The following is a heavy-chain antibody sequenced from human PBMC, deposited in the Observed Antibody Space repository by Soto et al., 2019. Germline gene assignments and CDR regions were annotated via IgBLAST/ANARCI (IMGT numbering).Heavy chain of an antibody. CDR1: GFSFSTYW. CDR2: IKQDGSKK. J-gene: IGHJ3*02. D-gene: IGHD2-15*01. V-gene: IGHV3-7*01. CDR3: VREGRLLGAFDI. Sequence: PGGSLRLSCAASGFSFSTYWMNWVRQAPGKGLEWVADIKQDGSKKSYVDSVKGRFTISRDNAKNPLYLQMNSLRGEDTAVYYCVREGRLLGAFDIWGQGTMVTV.